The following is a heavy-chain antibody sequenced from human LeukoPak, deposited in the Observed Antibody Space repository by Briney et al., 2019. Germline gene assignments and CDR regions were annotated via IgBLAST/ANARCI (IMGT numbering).Heavy chain of an antibody. V-gene: IGHV1-69*13. CDR1: GYTFTNYG. D-gene: IGHD5-18*01. CDR2: IIPIFGTA. Sequence: SVKVSCKASGYTFTNYGISWVRQAPGQGLEWMGGIIPIFGTANYAQKFQGRVTITADESTSTAYMELSSLRSEDTAVYYCARETHTAMAVGLYYYGMDVWGQGTTVTVSS. CDR3: ARETHTAMAVGLYYYGMDV. J-gene: IGHJ6*02.